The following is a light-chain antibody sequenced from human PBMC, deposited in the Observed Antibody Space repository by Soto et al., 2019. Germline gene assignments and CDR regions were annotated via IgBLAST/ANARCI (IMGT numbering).Light chain of an antibody. V-gene: IGLV1-44*01. CDR2: IDH. CDR3: ATWDDDLSAAV. J-gene: IGLJ7*01. Sequence: QSVLTQQPSLSGTPGQSVTISCSGSSSNIEGNTVHWYQHLPGTAPKLLIYIDHNRPSGIPDRFSGSKSGTSASLAISGLQSEDEADYYCATWDDDLSAAVFGGGTQLTVL. CDR1: SSNIEGNT.